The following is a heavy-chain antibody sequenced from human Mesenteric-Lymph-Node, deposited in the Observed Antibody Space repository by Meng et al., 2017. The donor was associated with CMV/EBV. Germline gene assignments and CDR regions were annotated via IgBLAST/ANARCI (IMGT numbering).Heavy chain of an antibody. CDR2: INHSGTT. V-gene: IGHV4-34*01. Sequence: GGSLNGYYWSWVRQPPGKGLEWIGDINHSGTTNYNPSLKSRVTISIDTSKNQFSLNLTSVTAADTAVYYCARAPTYYYDTWGYWNDYWGQGTLVTISS. CDR3: ARAPTYYYDTWGYWNDY. J-gene: IGHJ4*02. D-gene: IGHD3-22*01. CDR1: GGSLNGYY.